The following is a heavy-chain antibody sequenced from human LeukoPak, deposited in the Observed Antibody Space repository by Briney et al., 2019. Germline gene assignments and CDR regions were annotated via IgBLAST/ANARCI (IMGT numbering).Heavy chain of an antibody. CDR3: ATMGGSGWYEYYFDY. CDR2: IYHSGST. Sequence: SETLSLTCAVSGGSISSSNWWSWVRQPPGKGLEWIGEIYHSGSTNYNPSLKSRVTISVDKSKNQFSLKLSSVTAADTAVYYCATMGGSGWYEYYFDYWGQGTLVTVSS. CDR1: GGSISSSNW. J-gene: IGHJ4*02. V-gene: IGHV4-4*02. D-gene: IGHD6-19*01.